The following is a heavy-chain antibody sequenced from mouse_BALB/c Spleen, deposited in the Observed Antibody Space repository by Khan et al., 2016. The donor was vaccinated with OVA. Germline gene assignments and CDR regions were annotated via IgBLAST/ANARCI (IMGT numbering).Heavy chain of an antibody. Sequence: EVQLVESGPGLVKPSQSLSLTCTVTGYSITTDYAWNWIRQIPGNKLEWMGYISYSGNTKYNPSLKSRISITRDTSKNQFFLQLKSVTTEDTARYYGARVYGGDFDYWGQGTTLTVSS. D-gene: IGHD1-1*01. V-gene: IGHV3-2*02. J-gene: IGHJ2*01. CDR1: GYSITTDYA. CDR3: ARVYGGDFDY. CDR2: ISYSGNT.